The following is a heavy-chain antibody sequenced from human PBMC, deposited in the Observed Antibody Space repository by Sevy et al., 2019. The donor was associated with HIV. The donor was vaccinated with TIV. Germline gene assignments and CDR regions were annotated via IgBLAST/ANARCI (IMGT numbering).Heavy chain of an antibody. CDR1: GLTLSSYS. J-gene: IGHJ6*02. CDR2: ISSSSSYI. CDR3: ARDRDGSGSSGGYGMDV. D-gene: IGHD3-10*01. Sequence: GGSLRLSCVASGLTLSSYSMKWVRQAPGKGLEWVSSISSSSSYIYYADSVKGRFTISRDNAKKSLYLQVNSLRAEDTAVYYCARDRDGSGSSGGYGMDVWGQGTTVTVSS. V-gene: IGHV3-21*01.